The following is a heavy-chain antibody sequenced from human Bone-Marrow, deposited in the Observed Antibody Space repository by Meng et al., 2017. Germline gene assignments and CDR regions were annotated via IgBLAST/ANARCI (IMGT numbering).Heavy chain of an antibody. D-gene: IGHD3-10*01. V-gene: IGHV1-2*06. CDR1: GYTFTGYD. CDR2: INPNSSGT. Sequence: GQGVQSGAGRKKPGDSVKVSCKAYGYTFTGYDMNWVRQAPGQGLEWMGRINPNSSGTNYAQKFQGRVTMTRDTSISTAYMELSRLRSDDTAVYYCARAYGSGSYLRAYYFDYWGQGTLVTVSS. CDR3: ARAYGSGSYLRAYYFDY. J-gene: IGHJ4*02.